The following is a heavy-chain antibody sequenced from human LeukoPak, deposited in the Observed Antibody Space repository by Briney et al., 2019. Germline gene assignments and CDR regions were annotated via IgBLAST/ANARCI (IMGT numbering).Heavy chain of an antibody. V-gene: IGHV4-59*08. CDR2: IYYSGST. Sequence: PSETLSLTCTVSGGSISSYYWSWIRQPPGKGLEWIGYIYYSGSTNYNPSLKSRVTISVDTSKNQFSLKLSSVTAADTAVYYCARLSCDRGSGWYWLGHWGQGTLVTVSS. J-gene: IGHJ5*02. CDR1: GGSISSYY. D-gene: IGHD6-19*01. CDR3: ARLSCDRGSGWYWLGH.